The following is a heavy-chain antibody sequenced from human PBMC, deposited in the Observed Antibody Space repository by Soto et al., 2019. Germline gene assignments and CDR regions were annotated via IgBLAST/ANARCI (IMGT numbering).Heavy chain of an antibody. V-gene: IGHV1-24*01. CDR3: ATKDYDFWSGYQYYYYYGMDV. CDR2: FDPEDGET. Sequence: ASVKVSCKVSGYTLTELSMHWVRQAPGKGLEWMGGFDPEDGETIYAQKFQGRVTMTEDTSTDTAYMELSSLRSEDTDVYYCATKDYDFWSGYQYYYYYGMDVWGQGTTVTVSS. J-gene: IGHJ6*02. D-gene: IGHD3-3*01. CDR1: GYTLTELS.